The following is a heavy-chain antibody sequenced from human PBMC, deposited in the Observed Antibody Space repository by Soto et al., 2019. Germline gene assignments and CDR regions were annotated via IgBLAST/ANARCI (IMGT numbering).Heavy chain of an antibody. CDR2: ISGSGSSV. CDR3: AKVRGSYLSASYFYYGLDV. CDR1: GFFFSSHW. J-gene: IGHJ6*02. Sequence: GGSLRLSCAASGFFFSSHWMSWVRQAPGRGMEWVSSISGSGSSVYLADSVRGRFTMSRDLSRNTVSLQMNSLRAEDTAVYYCAKVRGSYLSASYFYYGLDVWGQGTTVTVSS. V-gene: IGHV3-23*01. D-gene: IGHD2-21*01.